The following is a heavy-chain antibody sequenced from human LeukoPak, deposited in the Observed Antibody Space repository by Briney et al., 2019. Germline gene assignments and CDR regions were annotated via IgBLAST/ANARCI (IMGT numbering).Heavy chain of an antibody. CDR3: AGGGGSGRYYTWFDP. D-gene: IGHD3-10*01. Sequence: PSETLSLTCTVSGGSISSYYWSWIRQPAGKGLEWIGRIYTSGSTNYNPSLKSRVTMSVDTSKNQFSLKLSSVTAADTAVYYCAGGGGSGRYYTWFDPWGQGTLGTGSS. J-gene: IGHJ5*01. CDR2: IYTSGST. V-gene: IGHV4-4*07. CDR1: GGSISSYY.